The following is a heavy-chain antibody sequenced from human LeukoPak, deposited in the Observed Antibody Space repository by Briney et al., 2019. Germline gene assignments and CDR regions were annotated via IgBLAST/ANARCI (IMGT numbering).Heavy chain of an antibody. CDR2: IYPGNSDT. CDR3: ARVGVNTMVRGFIMTYEFDY. CDR1: GYSFTSYW. J-gene: IGHJ4*02. Sequence: GESLKISCKGSGYSFTSYWIGWVRQMPGKGLEWMGIIYPGNSDTRYSPSFQGQVTISADKSISTAYLQRSSLKASDTAMYYCARVGVNTMVRGFIMTYEFDYWGQGTLVTVSS. V-gene: IGHV5-51*01. D-gene: IGHD3-10*01.